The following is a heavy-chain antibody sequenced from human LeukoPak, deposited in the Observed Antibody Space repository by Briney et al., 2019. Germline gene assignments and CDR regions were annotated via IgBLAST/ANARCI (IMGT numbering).Heavy chain of an antibody. CDR3: WRATIVDY. J-gene: IGHJ4*02. Sequence: GGSLRLSCKASGLRFSRGGMHWIRQAPGKGLEWLAFIQYDESSKYYADSVKGRFTISRDDSKNTAYLQMNSLKTEDTAVYYCWRATIVDYWGQGTLVTVSS. CDR1: GLRFSRGG. V-gene: IGHV3-30*02. CDR2: IQYDESSK. D-gene: IGHD5-12*01.